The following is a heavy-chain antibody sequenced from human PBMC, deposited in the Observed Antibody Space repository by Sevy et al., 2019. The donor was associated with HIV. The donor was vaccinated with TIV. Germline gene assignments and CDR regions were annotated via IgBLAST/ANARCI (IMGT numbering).Heavy chain of an antibody. D-gene: IGHD6-19*01. CDR2: IIPIFGTA. CDR3: ARSFLSDIAVAGDYYYYGMDV. J-gene: IGHJ6*02. V-gene: IGHV1-69*13. Sequence: SVKVSCKASGGTFSSYAISWVRQAPGQGLEWMGGIIPIFGTANYAQKFQGRVTITADESTSTAYMELSRLRSEDTAVYYCARSFLSDIAVAGDYYYYGMDVWGQGTTVTVSS. CDR1: GGTFSSYA.